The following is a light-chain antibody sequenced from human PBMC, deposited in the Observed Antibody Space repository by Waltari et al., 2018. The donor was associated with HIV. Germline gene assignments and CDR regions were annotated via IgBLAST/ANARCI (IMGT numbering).Light chain of an antibody. CDR2: EVS. Sequence: QSALTQPASVSGSPGQSITICCTGTSSDVGRYHYVSWYQQHPGKAPKLMIYEVSNRPSGVSNRFSGSKSGNTASLTISGLQAEDEADYYCSSYTSSSTPYVVFGGGTKLTVL. CDR1: SSDVGRYHY. V-gene: IGLV2-14*01. J-gene: IGLJ2*01. CDR3: SSYTSSSTPYVV.